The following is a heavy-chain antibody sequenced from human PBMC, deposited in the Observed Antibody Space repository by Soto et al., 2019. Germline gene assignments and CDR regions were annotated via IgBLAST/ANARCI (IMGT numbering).Heavy chain of an antibody. D-gene: IGHD4-17*01. V-gene: IGHV4-59*01. CDR2: IYYNGNT. J-gene: IGHJ3*01. Sequence: QVQLLASGPGLVKPSETLSLTCTVSGDSISDYYWSWIRQPPGKGLEWIGYIYYNGNTNYNPSLMRRVTMSGDTSKNQFSLMLRSVTAADTALYYCARDVGGTVTFEAAFYFGGQGTMVTVS. CDR1: GDSISDYY. CDR3: ARDVGGTVTFEAAFYF.